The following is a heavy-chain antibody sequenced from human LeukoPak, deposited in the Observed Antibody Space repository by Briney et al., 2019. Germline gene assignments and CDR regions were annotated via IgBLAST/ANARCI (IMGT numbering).Heavy chain of an antibody. V-gene: IGHV4-59*08. CDR1: GGPISSYY. D-gene: IGHD3-10*01. CDR2: IYYSGST. CDR3: ARAKYGSVGEVFDY. J-gene: IGHJ4*02. Sequence: SETLSLTCTVSGGPISSYYWSWIRQPPGKGLEWIGYIYYSGSTNYNPSLKSRVTISVDTSKNQFSLKLSSVTAADTAVYYCARAKYGSVGEVFDYWGQGTLVTVSS.